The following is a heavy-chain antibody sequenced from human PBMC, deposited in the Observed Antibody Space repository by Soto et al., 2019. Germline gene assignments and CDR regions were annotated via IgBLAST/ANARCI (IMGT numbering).Heavy chain of an antibody. J-gene: IGHJ5*02. CDR3: ARDMYSSDYFVKWFEP. CDR1: GFSFSSYA. D-gene: IGHD6-19*01. V-gene: IGHV3-30-3*01. Sequence: QVRLVESGGGVVQPGRSLRLSCTASGFSFSSYALYWFRQPPGKGLEWVAVISHDGINKHYADSVKGRVTVSRDNSNHSLDLQLNSLRCEDTAMYYCARDMYSSDYFVKWFEPCGQVTLVTVSS. CDR2: ISHDGINK.